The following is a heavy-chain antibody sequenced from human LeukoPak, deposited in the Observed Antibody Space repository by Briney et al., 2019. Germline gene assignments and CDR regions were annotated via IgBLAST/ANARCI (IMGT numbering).Heavy chain of an antibody. J-gene: IGHJ5*02. V-gene: IGHV4-38-2*01. CDR2: IYHSGST. D-gene: IGHD3-10*01. CDR1: GYSISSGYY. Sequence: SETLSLTCAVSGYSISSGYYWGWIPQPPGKGLEWIGSIYHSGSTYYNPSLKSRVTISVDTSKNQFSLKLSSVTAADTAVYSCARGVGYYGSGSSNGFDPWGQGTLVTVSS. CDR3: ARGVGYYGSGSSNGFDP.